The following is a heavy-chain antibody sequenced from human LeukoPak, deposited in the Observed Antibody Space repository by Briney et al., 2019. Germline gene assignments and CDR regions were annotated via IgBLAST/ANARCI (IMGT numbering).Heavy chain of an antibody. D-gene: IGHD3-10*01. V-gene: IGHV4-30-4*01. J-gene: IGHJ4*02. CDR2: IYYSGST. CDR1: GGSISSGDYY. Sequence: SETLSLTCTVSGGSISSGDYYWSWIRQPPGKGLEWIGYIYYSGSTYYNPSLKSRVTISVDTSKNQFSLKLSSVTAADTAVYYCARGTSTYYYGSRSHFDYWGQGTLVTVSS. CDR3: ARGTSTYYYGSRSHFDY.